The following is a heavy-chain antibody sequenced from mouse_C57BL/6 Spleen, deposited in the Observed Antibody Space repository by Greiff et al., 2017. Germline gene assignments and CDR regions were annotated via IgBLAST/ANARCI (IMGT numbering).Heavy chain of an antibody. CDR1: GYTFTDYE. CDR2: IDPETGGT. Sequence: QVQLQQSGAELVRPGASVTLSCKASGYTFTDYEMHWVKQTPVHGLEWIGAIDPETGGTAYNQKFKGQAILTADKSSSTAYMELRSLTSEDSAVYYCTREGYYHFDYWGQGTTLTVSS. CDR3: TREGYYHFDY. V-gene: IGHV1-15*01. D-gene: IGHD2-3*01. J-gene: IGHJ2*01.